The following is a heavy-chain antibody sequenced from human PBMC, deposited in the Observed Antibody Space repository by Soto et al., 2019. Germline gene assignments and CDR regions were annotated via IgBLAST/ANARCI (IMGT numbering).Heavy chain of an antibody. D-gene: IGHD2-15*01. Sequence: QVQLQESGPGLVKPSETLSLTCTVSGGSISSYYWSWIRQPPGKGLEWIGYIYYAGSTNYNPSLKSLVTISVDTSKNQFSLKLTSVTAADTSVYYCARFVPCSDGSCALVYWGQGTLVTVSS. CDR2: IYYAGST. CDR1: GGSISSYY. J-gene: IGHJ4*02. CDR3: ARFVPCSDGSCALVY. V-gene: IGHV4-59*12.